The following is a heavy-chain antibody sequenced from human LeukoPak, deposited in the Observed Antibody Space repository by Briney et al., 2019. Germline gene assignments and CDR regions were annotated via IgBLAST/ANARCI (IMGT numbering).Heavy chain of an antibody. Sequence: PSETLSLTCTVSGGSISSYYWSWIRQPAGKGLEWIGRIYTSGRTNYNPSLKSRVTISVDKSKNQFSLKLSSVTDADTAVYYCARDLRNTISDAFDIWGQGTMVTVSS. CDR2: IYTSGRT. J-gene: IGHJ3*02. CDR1: GGSISSYY. CDR3: ARDLRNTISDAFDI. D-gene: IGHD5-24*01. V-gene: IGHV4-4*07.